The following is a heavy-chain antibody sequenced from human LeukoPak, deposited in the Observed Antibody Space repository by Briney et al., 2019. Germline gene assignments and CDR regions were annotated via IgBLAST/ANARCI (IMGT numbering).Heavy chain of an antibody. Sequence: GGSLRLSCAASVFNFSTYWMSWVRQAPGKGLEWVANINQDGSERYLVDSVKGRFTISRDNAKNSLFLQMNSLRVEDTAVYYCARSVAARSFYFDSWGQGTLVTVSS. D-gene: IGHD4-23*01. CDR3: ARSVAARSFYFDS. J-gene: IGHJ4*02. CDR1: VFNFSTYW. CDR2: INQDGSER. V-gene: IGHV3-7*01.